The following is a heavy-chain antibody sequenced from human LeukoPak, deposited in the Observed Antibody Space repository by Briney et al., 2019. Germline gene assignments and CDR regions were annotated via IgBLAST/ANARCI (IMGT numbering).Heavy chain of an antibody. Sequence: GGSLRLSCAASGFTFSNYAMRWVRQAPGKGLEWVSGISGSGDTTYYADSVKGWFTVSRDNSKNTLHLQMNSLRAEDTAVYYCAKATMVRGVTIPTCWGQGTLVTVSS. CDR2: ISGSGDTT. D-gene: IGHD3-10*01. CDR3: AKATMVRGVTIPTC. V-gene: IGHV3-23*01. J-gene: IGHJ4*02. CDR1: GFTFSNYA.